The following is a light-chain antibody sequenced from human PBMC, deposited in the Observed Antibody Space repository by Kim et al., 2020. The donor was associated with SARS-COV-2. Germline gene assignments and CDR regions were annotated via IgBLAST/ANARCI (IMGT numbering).Light chain of an antibody. V-gene: IGLV3-1*01. CDR3: QAWDSSTGV. J-gene: IGLJ3*02. Sequence: SYELTQPPSVSVSPGQTASITCSGDKLGDKYACWYQQRPGQSPVLVIYQDNKRSSGIPERFSGSNSGNTATLTISGTQTVDEADYYCQAWDSSTGVFGGGTQLTVL. CDR1: KLGDKY. CDR2: QDN.